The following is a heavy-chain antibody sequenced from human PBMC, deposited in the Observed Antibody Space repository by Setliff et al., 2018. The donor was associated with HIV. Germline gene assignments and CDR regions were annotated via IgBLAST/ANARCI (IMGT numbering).Heavy chain of an antibody. J-gene: IGHJ3*01. CDR2: IDHSGST. CDR3: ARGRGPMGGDAFDV. CDR1: GGSFSGYY. Sequence: KPSETLSLTCAVYGGSFSGYYWTWIRQPPGKGLEWIGEIDHSGSTNYNPSLKSRITISVDTSKNQFSLKLTSVTAADTTVYYCARGRGPMGGDAFDVWGRGTMVTV. D-gene: IGHD3-10*01. V-gene: IGHV4-34*01.